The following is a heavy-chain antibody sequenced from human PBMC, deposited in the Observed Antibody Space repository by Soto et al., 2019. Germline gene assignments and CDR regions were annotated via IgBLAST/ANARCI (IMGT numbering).Heavy chain of an antibody. CDR1: GGTLRSHA. Sequence: QVQLVPSGAEVKKPGSSVGVSCKASGGTLRSHAINWLRQAPGHGLGWLGGIIPIFGSPYYAQKCQGRVTITADQYAITADTEVSSLASEDTAVYYGAGTVEIPYYPGMDVWGEGMMVTV. V-gene: IGHV1-69*01. J-gene: IGHJ3*01. D-gene: IGHD3-22*01. CDR3: AGTVEIPYYPGMDV. CDR2: IIPIFGSP.